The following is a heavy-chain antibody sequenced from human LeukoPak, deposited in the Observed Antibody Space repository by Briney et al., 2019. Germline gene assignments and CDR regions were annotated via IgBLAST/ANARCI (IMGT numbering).Heavy chain of an antibody. J-gene: IGHJ6*02. D-gene: IGHD3-10*01. Sequence: ASVKVSCKASGYTFTSNTMHWVRQAPGQRLEWMGWINAGNGNSKYSQKFQGRVTITRDTSASTAYMELSSLKSEDTAVYYCARDPESYGANVFGGYGMDVWGQGTTVTVSS. CDR1: GYTFTSNT. CDR3: ARDPESYGANVFGGYGMDV. V-gene: IGHV1-3*01. CDR2: INAGNGNS.